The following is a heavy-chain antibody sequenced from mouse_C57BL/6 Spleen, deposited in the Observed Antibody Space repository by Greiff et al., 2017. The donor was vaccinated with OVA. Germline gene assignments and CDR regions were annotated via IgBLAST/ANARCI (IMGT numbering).Heavy chain of an antibody. CDR2: IRNKANGYTT. J-gene: IGHJ4*01. CDR1: GFTFTDYY. CDR3: ARGLDSSGAMDY. D-gene: IGHD3-2*01. V-gene: IGHV7-3*01. Sequence: EVQGVESGGGLVQPGGSLSLSCAASGFTFTDYYMSWVRQPPGKALEWLGFIRNKANGYTTEYSAYVKGRFTISRDNSQSILYLQMNALRAEDSATYYCARGLDSSGAMDYWGQGTSVTVSS.